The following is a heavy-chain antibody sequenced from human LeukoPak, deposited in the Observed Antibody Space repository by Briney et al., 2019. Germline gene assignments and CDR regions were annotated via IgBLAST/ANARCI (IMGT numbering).Heavy chain of an antibody. CDR1: GYTFTGYY. Sequence: ASVKVSCKASGYTFTGYYMHWVRQAPGQGLEWMGWINPNSGGTNYAQKFQGRVTMTRDTSISTAYMELSRLRSDDTAVYYCAKEGYSSSSGHDYWGQGTLVTVSS. J-gene: IGHJ4*02. D-gene: IGHD6-6*01. CDR3: AKEGYSSSSGHDY. V-gene: IGHV1-2*02. CDR2: INPNSGGT.